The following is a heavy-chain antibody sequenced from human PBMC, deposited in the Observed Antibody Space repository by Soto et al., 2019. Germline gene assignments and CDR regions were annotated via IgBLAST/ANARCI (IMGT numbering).Heavy chain of an antibody. J-gene: IGHJ4*02. CDR3: AKDRVGGTFYTPLAF. CDR2: ITYDGSFQ. CDR1: GFNFDNYG. Sequence: EGTLRLSCQASGFNFDNYGMHRFLQAPSKGLEWVAVITYDGSFQYYADSVKGRFTISRDNSINTLSLHLNTLKPEDTAVYHCAKDRVGGTFYTPLAFWGQGTLVTGSS. D-gene: IGHD1-7*01. V-gene: IGHV3-30*18.